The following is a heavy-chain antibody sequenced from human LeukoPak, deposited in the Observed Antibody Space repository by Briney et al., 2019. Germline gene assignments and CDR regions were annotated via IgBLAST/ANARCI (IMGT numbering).Heavy chain of an antibody. CDR1: GGSISSYY. CDR2: IYTSGST. V-gene: IGHV4-4*07. Sequence: PSETLSLTCTVSGGSISSYYWSWIRQPAGKGLEWIGRIYTSGSTNYNPSLKSRVTMSVDTSKNQFSLKLSSVTAADTAVYYCARDFHDFWSGFLDYWGQGTLVTVSS. D-gene: IGHD3-3*01. J-gene: IGHJ4*02. CDR3: ARDFHDFWSGFLDY.